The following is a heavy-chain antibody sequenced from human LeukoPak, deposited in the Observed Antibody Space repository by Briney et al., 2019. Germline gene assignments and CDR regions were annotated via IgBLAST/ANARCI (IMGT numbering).Heavy chain of an antibody. V-gene: IGHV1-69*04. Sequence: SVKVSCKASGGTFSSYAISWVRQAPGQGLEWMGRIIPILGVANYAQKFQGRVTITADKSTSTAYMELSSLRSEDTAVYYCARDRRYSSSWYYYYGMDVWGQGTTVTVSS. D-gene: IGHD6-13*01. CDR3: ARDRRYSSSWYYYYGMDV. CDR1: GGTFSSYA. J-gene: IGHJ6*02. CDR2: IIPILGVA.